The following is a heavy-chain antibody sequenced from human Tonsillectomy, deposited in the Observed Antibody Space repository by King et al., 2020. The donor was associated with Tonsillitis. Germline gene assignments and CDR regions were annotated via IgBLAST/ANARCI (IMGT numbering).Heavy chain of an antibody. J-gene: IGHJ4*02. CDR3: ATPRYSGSYYGFFDY. CDR1: GYIFTSYW. Sequence: DVQLVESGAEVKKPGESLKISCKGSGYIFTSYWIGWVRQMPGKGLEWMGIIYPGDSDIRYSPSFQGQVTISADKSISTAYLQWSSLKASDTAMYYCATPRYSGSYYGFFDYWGQGTLVTVSS. V-gene: IGHV5-51*01. CDR2: IYPGDSDI. D-gene: IGHD1-26*01.